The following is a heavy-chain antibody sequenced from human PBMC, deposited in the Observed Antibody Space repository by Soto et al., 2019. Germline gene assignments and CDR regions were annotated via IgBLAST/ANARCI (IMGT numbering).Heavy chain of an antibody. CDR1: GGTFSSYA. CDR3: AREYYDSSGYYPQATFDY. CDR2: IIPIFGTA. Sequence: SVKVSCKASGGTFSSYAISWVRQAPGQGLEWMGGIIPIFGTANYAQKFQGRVTITADESTSTAYMELSSLRSEDTAVYYCAREYYDSSGYYPQATFDYWGQGTLGTVSS. D-gene: IGHD3-22*01. V-gene: IGHV1-69*13. J-gene: IGHJ4*02.